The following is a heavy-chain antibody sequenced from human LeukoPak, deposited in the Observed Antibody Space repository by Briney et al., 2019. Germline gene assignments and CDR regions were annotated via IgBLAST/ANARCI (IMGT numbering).Heavy chain of an antibody. CDR1: GFTFSSYA. J-gene: IGHJ4*02. CDR2: ISGNGATT. V-gene: IGHV3-64*01. CDR3: ARGRFLEWFFDS. Sequence: PGGSLRLSCVASGFTFSSYAMHWVRQAPGKGLDYVSGISGNGATTNYANSVKDRFTISRDNSKNTLYLQMGSLRSEDMAVYYCARGRFLEWFFDSWGQGTLVTVSS. D-gene: IGHD3-3*01.